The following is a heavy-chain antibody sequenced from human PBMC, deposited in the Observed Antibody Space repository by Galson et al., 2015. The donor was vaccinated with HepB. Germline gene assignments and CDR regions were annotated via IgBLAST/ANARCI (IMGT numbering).Heavy chain of an antibody. V-gene: IGHV3-23*01. J-gene: IGHJ4*02. D-gene: IGHD3-10*01. CDR3: AKDPDYYGSGSYSDY. Sequence: SLRLSCAASGFTFSSYAMSWVRQAPGKGLEWVSAISGSGGRTYYADSVKGRFTISRDNSKNTLYLQMNSLRAEDTAVYYCAKDPDYYGSGSYSDYWGQGTLVTVSS. CDR1: GFTFSSYA. CDR2: ISGSGGRT.